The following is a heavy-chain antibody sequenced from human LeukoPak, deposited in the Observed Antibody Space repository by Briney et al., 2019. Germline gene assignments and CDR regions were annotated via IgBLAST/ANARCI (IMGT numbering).Heavy chain of an antibody. V-gene: IGHV1-69*04. CDR1: GGTFSSYA. D-gene: IGHD6-13*01. CDR3: ARSRVEQQLDD. J-gene: IGHJ1*01. Sequence: ASVKVSCKASGGTFSSYAISWVRQAPGQGLEWMGRIIPILGIANYAQKFQGRVTITADKSTSTAYMELSSLRSEDTAVYYCARSRVEQQLDDWGQGTLVTVSS. CDR2: IIPILGIA.